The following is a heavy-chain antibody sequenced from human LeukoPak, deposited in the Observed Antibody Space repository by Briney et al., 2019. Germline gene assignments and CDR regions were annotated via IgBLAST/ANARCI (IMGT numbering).Heavy chain of an antibody. CDR1: GFTFSSSD. CDR3: ARDRDFPRDQYDH. D-gene: IGHD2-21*02. V-gene: IGHV3-23*01. J-gene: IGHJ4*02. Sequence: GGSLKLSCAASGFTFSSSDMHWVRQASGKGLEWVSAISGTGDATWYPDSVKGRFTISRDKSRNTVYLQMNSLRAEDTALYYCARDRDFPRDQYDHWGQGTLVTVSS. CDR2: ISGTGDAT.